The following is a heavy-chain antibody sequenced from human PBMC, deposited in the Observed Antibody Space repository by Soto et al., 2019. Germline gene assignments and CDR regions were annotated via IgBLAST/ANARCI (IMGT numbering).Heavy chain of an antibody. CDR1: GFTFSSYG. J-gene: IGHJ4*02. V-gene: IGHV3-30*18. CDR2: ISYDGSNK. Sequence: QVQLVESGGGVVQPGRSLRLSCAASGFTFSSYGMHWVRQAPGKGLEWVAVISYDGSNKYYADSVKGRFTISRDNSKNTLYLQINSLRAEDTAVYYCAKDLNNYVWGRYRRGPQYYFDYWGQGTLVTVAS. D-gene: IGHD3-16*02. CDR3: AKDLNNYVWGRYRRGPQYYFDY.